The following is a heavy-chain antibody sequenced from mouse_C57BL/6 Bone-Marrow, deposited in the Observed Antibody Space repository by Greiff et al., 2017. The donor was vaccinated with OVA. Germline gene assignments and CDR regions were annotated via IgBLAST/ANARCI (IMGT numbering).Heavy chain of an antibody. CDR2: INYDGSST. CDR3: AVGPYFDY. CDR1: GFTFSDYY. V-gene: IGHV5-16*01. Sequence: EVKVVESEGGLVQPGSSMKLSCTASGFTFSDYYMAWVRQVPEKGLEWVANINYDGSSTYYLDSLKSRFIISRDNAKNILYLQMSSLKSEDTATYYCAVGPYFDYWGQGTTLTVSS. J-gene: IGHJ2*01. D-gene: IGHD4-1*01.